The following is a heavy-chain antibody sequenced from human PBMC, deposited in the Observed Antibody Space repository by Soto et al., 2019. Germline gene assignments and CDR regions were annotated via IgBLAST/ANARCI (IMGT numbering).Heavy chain of an antibody. CDR1: GYSFTSYW. CDR3: ARLNYYDSSGYNDY. V-gene: IGHV5-51*01. J-gene: IGHJ4*02. D-gene: IGHD3-22*01. Sequence: GESQKISCQGSGYSFTSYWIGWVRQMPGKGLEWMGIIYPGDSDTRYSPSFQGQVTISADKSISTAYLQWSSLKASDTAMYYCARLNYYDSSGYNDYWGQGTLVTVSS. CDR2: IYPGDSDT.